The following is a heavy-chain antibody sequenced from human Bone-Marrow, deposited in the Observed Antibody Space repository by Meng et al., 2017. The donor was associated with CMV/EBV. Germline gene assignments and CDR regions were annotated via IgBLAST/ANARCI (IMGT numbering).Heavy chain of an antibody. CDR3: ARGTSWGHWFDP. J-gene: IGHJ5*02. D-gene: IGHD3-16*01. CDR2: IYYRGST. V-gene: IGHV4-61*01. CDR1: GGSVSSGSYY. Sequence: CTVSGGSVSSGSYYWSWIRQPPGKGLEWIGYIYYRGSTNYNPSLKSRVTISVDTSKNQFSLKLSSVTAADTAVYYCARGTSWGHWFDPWGQGTLVTVSS.